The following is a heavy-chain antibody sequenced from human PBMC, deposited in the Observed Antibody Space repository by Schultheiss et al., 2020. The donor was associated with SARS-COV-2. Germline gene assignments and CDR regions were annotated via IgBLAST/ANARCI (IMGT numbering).Heavy chain of an antibody. CDR3: AKAPPRIAAAATSYYFDY. J-gene: IGHJ4*02. V-gene: IGHV4-59*02. CDR2: IYFSGST. CDR1: GVSVSTYS. Sequence: SETLSLTCTVSGVSVSTYSWTWIRQPPGKGLEWIGTIYFSGSTTYNPSLKSRVTMSIDTSRNQFSLKLSSVTAADTAVYYCAKAPPRIAAAATSYYFDYWGQGTLVTVSS. D-gene: IGHD6-13*01.